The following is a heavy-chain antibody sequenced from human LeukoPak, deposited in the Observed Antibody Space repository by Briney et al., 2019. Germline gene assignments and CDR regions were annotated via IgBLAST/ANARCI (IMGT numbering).Heavy chain of an antibody. CDR2: INHSGST. CDR3: ARSGHHNGTSSYFDY. CDR1: GGSFSGYY. Sequence: SETLSLTCAVYGGSFSGYYWSWIRQPPGKGLEWIGEINHSGSTNYNPSLKSRVTISVDTSKNQFSLKLSSVTAADTAVYYCARSGHHNGTSSYFDYWGQGTLVTVSS. D-gene: IGHD6-25*01. J-gene: IGHJ4*02. V-gene: IGHV4-34*01.